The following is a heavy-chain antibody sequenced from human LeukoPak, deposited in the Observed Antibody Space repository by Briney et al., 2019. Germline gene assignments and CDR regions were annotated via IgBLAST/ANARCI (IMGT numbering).Heavy chain of an antibody. CDR3: ARDLPTGTYRAYFDN. J-gene: IGHJ4*02. V-gene: IGHV3-21*01. Sequence: GGSLRLSCAASGFTFSSNRMNWVRQAPGKGLEWVSSISSSSRYIYYADSVKGRFTISRDNAKNSLYLQMNSLRAEDTAVYYCARDLPTGTYRAYFDNWGQGTLVTVSS. CDR1: GFTFSSNR. CDR2: ISSSSRYI. D-gene: IGHD1-26*01.